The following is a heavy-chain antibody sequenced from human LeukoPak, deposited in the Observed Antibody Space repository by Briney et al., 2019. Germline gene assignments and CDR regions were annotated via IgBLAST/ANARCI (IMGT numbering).Heavy chain of an antibody. CDR3: ARVFLALYGMDV. D-gene: IGHD3-3*01. CDR1: GYTFTSYY. J-gene: IGHJ6*02. V-gene: IGHV1-46*01. Sequence: ASVKVSCKASGYTFTSYYMHWVRQAPGQGLEWMGIINPSGGSTSYAQKFQGRVTVTRDTSTSTVYMELSSLRSEDTAVYYCARVFLALYGMDVWGQGTTVTVSS. CDR2: INPSGGST.